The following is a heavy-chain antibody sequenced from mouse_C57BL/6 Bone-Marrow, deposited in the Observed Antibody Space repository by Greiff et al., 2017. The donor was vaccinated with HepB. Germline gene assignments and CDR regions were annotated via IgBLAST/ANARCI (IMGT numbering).Heavy chain of an antibody. CDR3: ARSICCNGSCGVAC. D-gene: IGHD1-1*01. J-gene: IGHJ3*01. CDR2: SDPNSGGT. Sequence: VQLLQSGAELVKPGASVKLSCKASGYTFTSYWMHWVKQRPGRGLEWIGRSDPNSGGTKYNEKFKSKATLTVDKPSSTAYMQLSSLTSEDSAVYSCARSICCNGSCGVACWGEGTLVTVSA. V-gene: IGHV1-72*01. CDR1: GYTFTSYW.